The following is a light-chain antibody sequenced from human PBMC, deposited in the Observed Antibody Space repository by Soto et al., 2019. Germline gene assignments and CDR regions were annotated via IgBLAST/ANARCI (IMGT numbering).Light chain of an antibody. Sequence: DVQMTQSPCALSASVVGRCTSTFRAGQSVSRWLALYQQKPGKAPKILIYEASSLERGVPSRFSASGSGTEFTLTISSLQPDDSATYYCQQYEVYPWTFGRGTKVDI. J-gene: IGKJ1*01. V-gene: IGKV1-5*01. CDR1: QSVSRW. CDR3: QQYEVYPWT. CDR2: EAS.